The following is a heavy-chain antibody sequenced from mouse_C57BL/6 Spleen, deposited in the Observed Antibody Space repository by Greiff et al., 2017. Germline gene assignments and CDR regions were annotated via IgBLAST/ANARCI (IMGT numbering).Heavy chain of an antibody. CDR3: ARDSTIPFDY. CDR2: IYPGDGDT. Sequence: QVQLQQSGPELVKPGASVKISCKASGYAFSSSWMNWVKQRPGKGLEWIGRIYPGDGDTNYNGKFKGKATLTADKSSSTAYMQLSSLTAEDSAVYFWARDSTIPFDYWGQGTTRTVSS. CDR1: GYAFSSSW. D-gene: IGHD2-5*01. J-gene: IGHJ2*01. V-gene: IGHV1-82*01.